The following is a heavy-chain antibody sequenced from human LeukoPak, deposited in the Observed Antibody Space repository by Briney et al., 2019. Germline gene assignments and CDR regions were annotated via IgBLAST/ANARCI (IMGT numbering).Heavy chain of an antibody. CDR3: ARDSHPSYHSSSWYYMGV. Sequence: ASVKVSCKASGYTFTSYGMSWVRQAPGQGLEWMGWISAYNGNTNYAQKLQGRVTMTRDTSTGTAYMELRSLRSDDTAVYYCARDSHPSYHSSSWYYMGVWGKGTTVTVSS. V-gene: IGHV1-18*01. CDR1: GYTFTSYG. CDR2: ISAYNGNT. J-gene: IGHJ6*03. D-gene: IGHD6-13*01.